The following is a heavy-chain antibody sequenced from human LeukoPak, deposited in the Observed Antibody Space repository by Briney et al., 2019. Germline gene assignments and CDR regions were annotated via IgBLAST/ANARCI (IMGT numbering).Heavy chain of an antibody. Sequence: SETLSLTCTVSGYSISSGYYWGWIRPPPGKGLEWIGSIYHSGSTYYNPSLKSRVTISVDTSKNQFSLKLSSVTAADTAVYYCARRFCSSLTCMFAFDVWGQGAMVTVSS. D-gene: IGHD2-2*01. J-gene: IGHJ3*01. CDR1: GYSISSGYY. CDR3: ARRFCSSLTCMFAFDV. CDR2: IYHSGST. V-gene: IGHV4-38-2*02.